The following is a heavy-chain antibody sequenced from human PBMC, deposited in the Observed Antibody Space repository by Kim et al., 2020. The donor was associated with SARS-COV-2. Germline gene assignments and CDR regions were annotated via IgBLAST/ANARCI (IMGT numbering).Heavy chain of an antibody. V-gene: IGHV1-2*02. Sequence: ASVKVSCKASGYTFTDYYIHWVRQAPGQGLEWMGWINPYSGDTNYAQKFQGRVTMTRDTSISTPYVELTSLRSDDTAVYYCARSAHFWSGHYLDLWGQGTLIPVSP. D-gene: IGHD3-3*01. CDR3: ARSAHFWSGHYLDL. CDR1: GYTFTDYY. J-gene: IGHJ5*02. CDR2: INPYSGDT.